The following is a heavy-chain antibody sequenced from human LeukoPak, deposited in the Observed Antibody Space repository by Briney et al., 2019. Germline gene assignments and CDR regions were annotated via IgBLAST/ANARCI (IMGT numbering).Heavy chain of an antibody. CDR2: IYYSGST. Sequence: SETLSLTCTVSGGSISSYYWSWIRQPPGKGLEWIGYIYYSGSTIYNPSLKSRVTISVDTSKNQFSLKLSSVTAADTAVYYCARDYGGRWFDPWGQGTLVTVSS. CDR1: GGSISSYY. CDR3: ARDYGGRWFDP. D-gene: IGHD4-23*01. V-gene: IGHV4-59*01. J-gene: IGHJ5*02.